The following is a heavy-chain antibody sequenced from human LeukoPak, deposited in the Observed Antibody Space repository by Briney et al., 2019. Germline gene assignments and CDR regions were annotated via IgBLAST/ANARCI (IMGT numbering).Heavy chain of an antibody. V-gene: IGHV4-59*11. D-gene: IGHD3-3*01. Sequence: PSETLSLTCTVSGGSISSHYWSWIRQPPGKGLEWIGYIYYSGSTNYNPSLKSRVTISVDTSKNQFSLKLSSVTAADTAVYYCAREGVGRDFWSGYYTGSCMDVWGKGTTVTVSS. CDR2: IYYSGST. J-gene: IGHJ6*03. CDR3: AREGVGRDFWSGYYTGSCMDV. CDR1: GGSISSHY.